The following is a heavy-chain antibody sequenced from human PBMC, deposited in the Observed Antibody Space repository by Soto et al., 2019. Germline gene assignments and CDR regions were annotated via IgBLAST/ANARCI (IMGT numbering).Heavy chain of an antibody. D-gene: IGHD2-15*01. CDR2: IYYSGST. CDR3: ARESVVAGEGVLFDP. CDR1: GGSISSGGYY. J-gene: IGHJ5*02. V-gene: IGHV4-31*03. Sequence: PSETLSLTCTVSGGSISSGGYYWSWIRQHPGKGLEWIGYIYYSGSTYYNPSLKSRVTISVDTSKNQFSLKLSSVTAADTAVYYCARESVVAGEGVLFDPRGQGTLVTVSS.